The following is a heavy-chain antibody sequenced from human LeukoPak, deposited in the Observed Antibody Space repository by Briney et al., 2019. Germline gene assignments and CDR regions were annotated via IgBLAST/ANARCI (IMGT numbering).Heavy chain of an antibody. Sequence: PSETLSLTCTVSGGSISSPISYWGWIRQPPGKGLEWIATVLHSGATFYSPSLEGRLTISIDTSTNQFSLKMTSRTAADTAVYYCARRIVGVIDAFDYWGQGALVTVSS. CDR3: ARRIVGVIDAFDY. J-gene: IGHJ4*02. D-gene: IGHD1-26*01. CDR2: VLHSGAT. CDR1: GGSISSPISY. V-gene: IGHV4-39*01.